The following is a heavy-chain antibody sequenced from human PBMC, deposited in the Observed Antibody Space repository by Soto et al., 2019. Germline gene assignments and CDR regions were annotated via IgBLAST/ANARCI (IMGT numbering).Heavy chain of an antibody. CDR1: GFTFYTYV. CDR3: ARDFYGSGSYYGY. CDR2: ISSSSSYI. J-gene: IGHJ4*02. D-gene: IGHD3-10*01. V-gene: IGHV3-21*01. Sequence: GGSLRLSCAASGFTFYTYVMSWVRQAPGKGLEWVSSISSSSSYIYYADSVKGRFTISRDNAKNSLYLQMNSLRAEDTAVYYCARDFYGSGSYYGYWGQGTLVTVSS.